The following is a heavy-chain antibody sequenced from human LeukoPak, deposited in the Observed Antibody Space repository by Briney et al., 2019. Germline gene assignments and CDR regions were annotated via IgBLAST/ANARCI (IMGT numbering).Heavy chain of an antibody. CDR2: MTPSSGNT. J-gene: IGHJ3*02. Sequence: ASVKVSCKTSGYTFINSDINWVRQATGQGLEWMGWMTPSSGNTGYGQKFRGRVTMTRNTSISTAYMELSSLRSEDTAVYYCAREGGIVVVTAIQYAFDIWGQGTMVTVSS. D-gene: IGHD2-21*02. CDR3: AREGGIVVVTAIQYAFDI. CDR1: GYTFINSD. V-gene: IGHV1-8*01.